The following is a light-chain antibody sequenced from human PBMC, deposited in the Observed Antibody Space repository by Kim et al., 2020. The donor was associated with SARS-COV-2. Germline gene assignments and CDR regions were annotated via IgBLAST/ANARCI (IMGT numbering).Light chain of an antibody. V-gene: IGKV1-NL1*01. J-gene: IGKJ1*01. CDR1: QGNSNS. CDR3: QQYYRTPLT. CDR2: AAS. Sequence: ASIGDRVTITCRASQGNSNSLAWYQQKPGKAPKLLLFAASRLESGVPSRFSGSGSGTDYTLTISSLQPEDFASYYCQQYYRTPLTFGQGTKVEIK.